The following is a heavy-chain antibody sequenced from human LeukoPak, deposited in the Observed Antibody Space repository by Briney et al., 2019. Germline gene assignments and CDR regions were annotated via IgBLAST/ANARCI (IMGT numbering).Heavy chain of an antibody. CDR1: GYTFSAFH. Sequence: ASVKVSCKASGYTFSAFHIHWVRLPPGQGPEWKGWVNPNSGDTNYAQRFRGRVTMTRDTSINTAYMELSSLRSDDTAVYYCARSNYYGSQSEYWGQGTLVAVSS. J-gene: IGHJ4*02. CDR3: ARSNYYGSQSEY. CDR2: VNPNSGDT. V-gene: IGHV1-2*02. D-gene: IGHD3-10*01.